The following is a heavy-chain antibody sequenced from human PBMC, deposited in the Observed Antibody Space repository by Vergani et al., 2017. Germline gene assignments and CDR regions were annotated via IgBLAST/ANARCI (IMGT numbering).Heavy chain of an antibody. D-gene: IGHD3-3*01. V-gene: IGHV2-26*01. CDR1: GFSLSNARMG. Sequence: QVTLKESGPVLVKPTETLTLTCTVSGFSLSNARMGVSWIRQPPGKALEWLAHIFSNDEKSYSTSLKSRLTISKDTSKRQVVLTMTNMDPVDTATYYCARIFRDFWSGYYQNYYYMDVWGKGTTVTVSS. CDR2: IFSNDEK. CDR3: ARIFRDFWSGYYQNYYYMDV. J-gene: IGHJ6*03.